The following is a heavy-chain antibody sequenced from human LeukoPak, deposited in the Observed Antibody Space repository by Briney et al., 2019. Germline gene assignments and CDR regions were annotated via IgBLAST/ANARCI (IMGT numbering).Heavy chain of an antibody. Sequence: PGGSLRLSCAASGFTFSNYGMHWVRQAPGKGLEWVAVIWYDGSNKYYADSVKGRFTISRDNSKNTLYLQMNSLRAEDTAVYYCAKSMSTVTTWRIFYDYWGQGTLVTVSS. CDR3: AKSMSTVTTWRIFYDY. CDR2: IWYDGSNK. V-gene: IGHV3-33*06. CDR1: GFTFSNYG. D-gene: IGHD4-4*01. J-gene: IGHJ4*02.